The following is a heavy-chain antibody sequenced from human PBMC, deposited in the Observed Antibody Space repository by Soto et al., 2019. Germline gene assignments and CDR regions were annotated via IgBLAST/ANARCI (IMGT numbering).Heavy chain of an antibody. V-gene: IGHV3-33*01. CDR3: ARASSLAVAVGQH. CDR1: GFTFSSYG. Sequence: QVQLVESGGGVVQPGRSLRLSCAASGFTFSSYGMHWVRQAPGKGLEWVAVIWYDGSNKYYADSVKGRFTISRDNSKNTLYLQMNSLRAEDTAVYYCARASSLAVAVGQHWGQGTLVTVSS. CDR2: IWYDGSNK. D-gene: IGHD6-19*01. J-gene: IGHJ1*01.